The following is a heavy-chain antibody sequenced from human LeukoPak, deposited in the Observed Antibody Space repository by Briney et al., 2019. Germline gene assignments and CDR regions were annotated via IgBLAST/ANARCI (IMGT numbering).Heavy chain of an antibody. D-gene: IGHD7-27*01. J-gene: IGHJ4*02. V-gene: IGHV3-23*01. CDR3: AKTGQFDY. CDR2: ITGSVGNT. Sequence: SGGSLRLSCVASGFTFSSYAMSWVRQAPGKGLEWVSTITGSVGNTFYADPVKGRFAVSRDNSKSTLYLQMNSLRAEDTAVYYCAKTGQFDYWGQGTLASVSS. CDR1: GFTFSSYA.